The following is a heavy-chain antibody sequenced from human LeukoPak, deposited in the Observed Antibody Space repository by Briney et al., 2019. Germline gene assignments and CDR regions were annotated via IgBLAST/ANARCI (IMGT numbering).Heavy chain of an antibody. CDR1: GGSVSSGSYY. Sequence: SETLSLTCTVSGGSVSSGSYYWSWIRQPPGKGLEWIGYIYYSGSTNYNPSLKGRVTISVDTSKNQFSLKLSSVTAADTAVYYCAREGQQLPLDYWGQGTLVTVSS. CDR3: AREGQQLPLDY. J-gene: IGHJ4*02. D-gene: IGHD6-13*01. V-gene: IGHV4-61*01. CDR2: IYYSGST.